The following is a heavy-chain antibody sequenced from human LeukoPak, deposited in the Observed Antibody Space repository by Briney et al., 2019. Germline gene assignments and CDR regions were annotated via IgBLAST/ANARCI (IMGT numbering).Heavy chain of an antibody. CDR3: ARTYERELDY. CDR2: ISIFSTTI. CDR1: GFTFSSYH. J-gene: IGHJ4*02. D-gene: IGHD1-26*01. V-gene: IGHV3-48*01. Sequence: GGSLRLSCAASGFTFSSYHMNWVRQAPGKGLEWVSYISIFSTTIYYADSLKGRFTISRDDANNLVFLQMNSLRAGDTAVYYCARTYERELDYWGQGTLVTVSS.